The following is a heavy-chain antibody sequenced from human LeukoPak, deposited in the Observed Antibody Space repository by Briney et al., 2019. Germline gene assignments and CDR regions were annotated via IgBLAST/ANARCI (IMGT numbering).Heavy chain of an antibody. Sequence: ASVKVSCKASGYTFTGYYMHWVRQAPGQGLEWMGWINPNSGGTNYAQKFQGRVTMTRDTSISTAHMELSRLRSDDTAVYYCARHLVQELAPDYYYYYGMDVWGQGTTVTVSS. V-gene: IGHV1-2*02. CDR2: INPNSGGT. CDR1: GYTFTGYY. D-gene: IGHD6-6*01. CDR3: ARHLVQELAPDYYYYYGMDV. J-gene: IGHJ6*02.